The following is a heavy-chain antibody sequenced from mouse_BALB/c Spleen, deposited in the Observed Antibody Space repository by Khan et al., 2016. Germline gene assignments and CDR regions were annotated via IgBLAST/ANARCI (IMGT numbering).Heavy chain of an antibody. CDR3: ARYGYDAYFDV. CDR1: GYSFTDYF. Sequence: VQLKQSGPELVKPGTSVKISCKASGYSFTDYFMNWVMQSHGKSLEWIGRINLYNGATFFNQKFTGKATLTVDRSSSTAHMELRSLASEDSAVYYCARYGYDAYFDVWGAGTTVTVSS. CDR2: INLYNGAT. V-gene: IGHV1-20*02. D-gene: IGHD2-14*01. J-gene: IGHJ1*01.